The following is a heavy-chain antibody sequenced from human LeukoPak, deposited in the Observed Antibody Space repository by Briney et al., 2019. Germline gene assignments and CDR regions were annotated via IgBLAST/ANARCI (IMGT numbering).Heavy chain of an antibody. Sequence: GGSLRLSCAASGFTFNSYGMHWVRQAPGKGLEWLAVISFDGSNKYFADSVEGRLVVSRDNSNNTLYLRMNTLRPDDTAIYYCAAYHASGTFGYFQHWGQGTLVTVSS. V-gene: IGHV3-30*03. D-gene: IGHD1-7*01. J-gene: IGHJ1*01. CDR3: AAYHASGTFGYFQH. CDR1: GFTFNSYG. CDR2: ISFDGSNK.